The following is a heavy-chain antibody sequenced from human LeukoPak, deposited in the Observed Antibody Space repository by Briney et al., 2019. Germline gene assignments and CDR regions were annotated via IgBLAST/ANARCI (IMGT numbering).Heavy chain of an antibody. D-gene: IGHD3-16*01. V-gene: IGHV4-38-2*01. Sequence: PSETRSLTCAVDSYSIRTGYFCGCIRQYPGQGLEWIGSIFHTASALYNPFLKSRATLAADTCEKEFSLTPTSLSAADTAIFYCASTRGTYIDYWGQGTLVIVSS. CDR2: IFHTASA. CDR3: ASTRGTYIDY. J-gene: IGHJ4*02. CDR1: SYSIRTGYF.